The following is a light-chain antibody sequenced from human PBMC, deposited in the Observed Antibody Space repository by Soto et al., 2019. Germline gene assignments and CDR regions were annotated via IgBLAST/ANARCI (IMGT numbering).Light chain of an antibody. CDR3: SSYTSSSTLV. Sequence: QSVLTQPASVSGSPGQSITISCTGTSSDVGGYNYVSWYQQHPGKAPKLMIYDVSNRPSGVSNRFSGSKSGNTASLTISGLQAEEEADYYCSSYTSSSTLVFGTGTKLTVL. J-gene: IGLJ1*01. V-gene: IGLV2-14*01. CDR2: DVS. CDR1: SSDVGGYNY.